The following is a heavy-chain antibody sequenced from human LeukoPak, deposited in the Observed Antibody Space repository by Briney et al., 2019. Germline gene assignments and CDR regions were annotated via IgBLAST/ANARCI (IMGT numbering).Heavy chain of an antibody. CDR1: GFTFDDYG. D-gene: IGHD3-22*01. CDR3: ARDLGPSGYYFRFDP. V-gene: IGHV3-20*04. Sequence: GGSLRLSCAASGFTFDDYGMSWVRQAPGEGLEWVSGISGNGGSTAYADSVKGRFTVSRDNAKNSLYLQMNSLRGEDTALYYCARDLGPSGYYFRFDPWGQGTLVTVSS. J-gene: IGHJ5*02. CDR2: ISGNGGST.